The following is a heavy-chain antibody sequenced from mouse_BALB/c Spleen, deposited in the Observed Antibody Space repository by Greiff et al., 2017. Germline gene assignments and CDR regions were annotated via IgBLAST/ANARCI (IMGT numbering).Heavy chain of an antibody. CDR2: IRNKANGYTT. CDR3: ARSGNLDY. Sequence: EVQLVESGGGLVQPGGSLRLSCATSGFTFTDYYMSWVRQPPGKALEWLGFIRNKANGYTTEYSASVKGRFTISRDNSQSILYLQMNTLRAEDSATYYCARSGNLDYWGQGTTLTVSS. CDR1: GFTFTDYY. V-gene: IGHV7-3*02. D-gene: IGHD2-1*01. J-gene: IGHJ2*01.